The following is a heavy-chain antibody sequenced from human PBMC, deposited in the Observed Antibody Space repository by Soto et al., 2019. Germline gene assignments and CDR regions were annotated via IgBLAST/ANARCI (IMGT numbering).Heavy chain of an antibody. CDR3: ARGHLAVVPVASWYYYMDV. CDR2: INAGNGNT. CDR1: GYTFTNYA. J-gene: IGHJ6*03. Sequence: QVQLVQSGAEVEKPGASVKVSCKASGYTFTNYAVHWVRQAPGQRLEWMGWINAGNGNTRYSQKFQGRVSIPRDTSARTAYMELSSLRSEDTAVYYCARGHLAVVPVASWYYYMDVWGKGTTVTVSS. V-gene: IGHV1-3*01. D-gene: IGHD2-2*01.